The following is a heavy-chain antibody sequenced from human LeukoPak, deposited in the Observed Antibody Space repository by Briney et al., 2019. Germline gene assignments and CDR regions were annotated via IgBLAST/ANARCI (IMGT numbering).Heavy chain of an antibody. J-gene: IGHJ4*02. CDR1: GGSISSSSYY. V-gene: IGHV4-39*01. CDR3: TAGRSDYFDF. D-gene: IGHD6-25*01. Sequence: SETLSLTCTVSGGSISSSSYYWGWIRQPPGRGLEWIGSIYYSGSTYYNPSLKSRVTISVDTSKNQFSLKLSSVTAADTAVYYCTAGRSDYFDFWGQGTLVTVSS. CDR2: IYYSGST.